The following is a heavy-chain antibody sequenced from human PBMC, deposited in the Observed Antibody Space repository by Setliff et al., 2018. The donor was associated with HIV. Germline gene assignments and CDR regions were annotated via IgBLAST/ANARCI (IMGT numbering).Heavy chain of an antibody. J-gene: IGHJ4*02. D-gene: IGHD3-16*02. CDR1: GFTFSSYG. CDR2: IRYDGSNK. Sequence: PGGSLRLSCAASGFTFSSYGMHWVRQAPGKGLEWVAFIRYDGSNKYYADSVKGRFTISRDNSKNTLYLQMNSLRAEDTAVYYCAKDNDYVWGSYRYTICAPTLPFDSWGQGALVTVSS. V-gene: IGHV3-30*02. CDR3: AKDNDYVWGSYRYTICAPTLPFDS.